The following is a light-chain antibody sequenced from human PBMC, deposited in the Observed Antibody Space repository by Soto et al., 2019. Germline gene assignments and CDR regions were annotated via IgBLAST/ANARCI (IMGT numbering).Light chain of an antibody. CDR1: SSDVGGYNY. CDR2: EVS. J-gene: IGLJ1*01. Sequence: QSALTQPASVSGSPGQSITISCTGTSSDVGGYNYVSWYQQHPGKAPKLMIYEVSNRPSGVSNRFSGSKSGNTASLNISGLQAEDESDYYCSSYTSSSTLVVFGTGTKLTVL. CDR3: SSYTSSSTLVV. V-gene: IGLV2-14*01.